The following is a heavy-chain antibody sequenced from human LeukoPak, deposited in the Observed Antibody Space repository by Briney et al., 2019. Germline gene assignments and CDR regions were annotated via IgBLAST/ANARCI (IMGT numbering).Heavy chain of an antibody. CDR3: ALRGIAVAGTRGYFDY. CDR1: GYSFSSYL. J-gene: IGHJ4*02. D-gene: IGHD6-19*01. CDR2: IYPGDSDT. V-gene: IGHV5-51*01. Sequence: GESLKISCKGSGYSFSSYLIGWVRQMPGKGLEWMGIIYPGDSDTRYSTSFQGQVTISADKSISTAYLQWSSLKASDTAMYYCALRGIAVAGTRGYFDYWGLGTLVTVSS.